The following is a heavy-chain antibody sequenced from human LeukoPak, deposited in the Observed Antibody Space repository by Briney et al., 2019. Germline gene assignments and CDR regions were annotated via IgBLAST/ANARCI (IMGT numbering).Heavy chain of an antibody. CDR3: ARDQWLDY. V-gene: IGHV3-48*01. Sequence: GGSLRLSCAASGFTFSGYIMNWVRQSPGKGLEWVSFISSSSNTIYYADCVKGRFTVSRDNDKNSLYLQMKSLRAEDTAVYYCARDQWLDYWGQGTLVTVSS. CDR1: GFTFSGYI. D-gene: IGHD6-19*01. CDR2: ISSSSNTI. J-gene: IGHJ4*02.